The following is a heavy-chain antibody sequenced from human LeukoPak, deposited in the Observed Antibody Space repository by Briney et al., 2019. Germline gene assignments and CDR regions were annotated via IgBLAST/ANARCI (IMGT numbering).Heavy chain of an antibody. CDR2: ISGSGGST. D-gene: IGHD3-10*01. Sequence: GGSLRLSCAASGFTFSSYSVNWVRQAPGKGLEWVSAISGSGGSTYYADSVKGRFTISRDNSKNTLYLQMNSLRAEDTAVYYCAKPRRLLWFGELARWGQGTLVTVSS. CDR3: AKPRRLLWFGELAR. V-gene: IGHV3-23*01. J-gene: IGHJ4*02. CDR1: GFTFSSYS.